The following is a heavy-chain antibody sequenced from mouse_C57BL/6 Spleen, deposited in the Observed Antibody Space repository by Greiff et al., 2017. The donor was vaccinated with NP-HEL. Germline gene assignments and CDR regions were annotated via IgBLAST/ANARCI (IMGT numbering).Heavy chain of an antibody. D-gene: IGHD2-5*01. CDR1: GYTFTSYW. J-gene: IGHJ1*03. CDR3: ARGSNYGEWYFDV. CDR2: IDPSDSET. V-gene: IGHV1-52*01. Sequence: VQLQQPGAELVRPGSSVKLSCKASGYTFTSYWMHWVKQRPIQGLEWIGNIDPSDSETHYNQKFKDKATLTVDKSSSTAYMQLSSLTSEDSAVYYCARGSNYGEWYFDVWGTGTTVTVSS.